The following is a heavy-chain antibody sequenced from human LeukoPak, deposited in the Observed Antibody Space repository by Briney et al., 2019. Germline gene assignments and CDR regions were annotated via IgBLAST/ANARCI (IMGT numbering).Heavy chain of an antibody. J-gene: IGHJ6*02. D-gene: IGHD3-10*01. V-gene: IGHV3-23*01. Sequence: GGSLRLSCAASGFTFSTYAMSWVRQAPGRGLEWVSSISGSGGSTYYADAVKGRFTISRDNSKNTLYLQMNSLRAEDTALYYCAKDRAVLWFGEFYGMDVWGQGTTVTVSS. CDR1: GFTFSTYA. CDR2: ISGSGGST. CDR3: AKDRAVLWFGEFYGMDV.